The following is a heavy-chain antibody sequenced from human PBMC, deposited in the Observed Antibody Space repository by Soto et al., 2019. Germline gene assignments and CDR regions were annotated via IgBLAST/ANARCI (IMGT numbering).Heavy chain of an antibody. J-gene: IGHJ6*02. CDR1: GGSFRGYY. D-gene: IGHD2-8*01. V-gene: IGHV4-34*01. CDR2: INHSGST. CDR3: AREEVPQWFTKGYYGMDV. Sequence: QVQLQQWGAGLLKPSETLSLTCAVYGGSFRGYYWSWIRQPPGKGLEWIGEINHSGSTNYNPSLKRRVTISTDTSKNHLSLLLSSVTAADTAVYYCAREEVPQWFTKGYYGMDVWAQGTTVTVS.